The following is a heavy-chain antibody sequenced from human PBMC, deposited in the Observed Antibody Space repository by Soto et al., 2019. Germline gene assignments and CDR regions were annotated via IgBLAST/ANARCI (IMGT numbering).Heavy chain of an antibody. CDR2: ITSSSSYI. J-gene: IGHJ4*02. CDR1: GFTFIGYT. D-gene: IGHD7-27*01. CDR3: ARVAGEHRDY. V-gene: IGHV3-21*01. Sequence: EVQLVESGGGLVKPGGSLRLSCAASGFTFIGYTMNWVRQAPGKGLERVSSITSSSSYIFYADSVKGRFTISRDNAKNSLFLQMNSLRAEDTAVYFCARVAGEHRDYWGQGTLVTVSS.